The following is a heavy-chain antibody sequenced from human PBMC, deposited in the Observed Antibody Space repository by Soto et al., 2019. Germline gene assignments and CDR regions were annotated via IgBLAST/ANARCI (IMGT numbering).Heavy chain of an antibody. D-gene: IGHD3-10*01. V-gene: IGHV3-23*01. CDR2: ISGSGGST. CDR1: GFTFSSYA. CDR3: AKYRTELLWFGEAPF. Sequence: EVQLLESGGGLVQPGGSLRLSCAASGFTFSSYAMSWVRQAPGKGLEWVSAISGSGGSTYYADSVKGRFTISRDNTKNTLYLKMNSLRAEDTAVYYCAKYRTELLWFGEAPFWGQGTMVTVSS. J-gene: IGHJ3*01.